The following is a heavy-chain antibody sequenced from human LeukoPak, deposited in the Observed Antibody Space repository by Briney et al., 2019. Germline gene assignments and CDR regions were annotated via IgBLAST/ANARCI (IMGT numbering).Heavy chain of an antibody. D-gene: IGHD3-10*01. J-gene: IGHJ6*02. V-gene: IGHV4-34*01. CDR1: GGSFSGYY. Sequence: SETLSLTCAVYGGSFSGYYWSWIRQPPGKGLEWIGEINHSGSTNYNPSLKSRVTISVDTSKNQISLKVSSVTAADTAVYYCARHAGPHYYYGMDVWGQGTTVTVSS. CDR3: ARHAGPHYYYGMDV. CDR2: INHSGST.